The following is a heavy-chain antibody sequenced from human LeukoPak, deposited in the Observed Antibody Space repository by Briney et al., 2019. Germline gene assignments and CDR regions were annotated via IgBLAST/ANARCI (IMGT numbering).Heavy chain of an antibody. J-gene: IGHJ4*02. V-gene: IGHV1-2*02. CDR1: GYTFTGYF. CDR2: INPNSGGT. D-gene: IGHD3-22*01. Sequence: GASVKVSCKASGYTFTGYFLHWVRQAPGQGLEWMGWINPNSGGTNYAQYFQGRVTMTRDTSISTAYMELSRLTSDDTAVYSCARGDSGYYYFDYWGQGTLVTVSS. CDR3: ARGDSGYYYFDY.